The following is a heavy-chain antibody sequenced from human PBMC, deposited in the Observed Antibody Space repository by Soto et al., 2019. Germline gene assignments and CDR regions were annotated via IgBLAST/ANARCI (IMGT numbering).Heavy chain of an antibody. CDR1: GFTFSSYA. CDR2: ISGNGSNT. J-gene: IGHJ4*02. CDR3: AKGLGLRFLGWLSPYFDY. V-gene: IGHV3-23*01. D-gene: IGHD3-3*01. Sequence: PGGSLRLSCAASGFTFSSYAMSWVRQAPGKGLEWVSAISGNGSNTYYADSVKGRFTISRDNSKNTLYLQMNSLRAEDTAVYYCAKGLGLRFLGWLSPYFDYWGQGTLVTVSS.